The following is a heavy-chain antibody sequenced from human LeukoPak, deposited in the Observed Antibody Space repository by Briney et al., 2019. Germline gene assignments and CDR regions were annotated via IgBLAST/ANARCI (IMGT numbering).Heavy chain of an antibody. CDR1: GGTFSSYA. V-gene: IGHV1-69*13. CDR2: IIPIFGTA. Sequence: SVKVSCKASGGTFSSYAISWVRQAPGQGLEWMGGIIPIFGTANYAQKFQGRVTITADESTSTAYMELSSLRSEDTAVYYCAREVTRYCSSTSCFNWFDPWGQGTLVTVCS. D-gene: IGHD2-2*01. CDR3: AREVTRYCSSTSCFNWFDP. J-gene: IGHJ5*02.